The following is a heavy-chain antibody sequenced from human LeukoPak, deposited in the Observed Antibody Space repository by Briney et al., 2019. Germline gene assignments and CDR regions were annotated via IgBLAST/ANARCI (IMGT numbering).Heavy chain of an antibody. CDR3: VREGSNWYFDY. CDR2: ISSSGSTI. V-gene: IGHV3-48*03. Sequence: PGGSLRLSCAASGFTFDKAWMTWVRQAPGKGLEWVSYISSSGSTISNADSVEGRFTISRDNAKNSLYLQMNSLRAEDTAVYYCVREGSNWYFDYWGQGTLVTVSS. D-gene: IGHD6-13*01. CDR1: GFTFDKAW. J-gene: IGHJ4*02.